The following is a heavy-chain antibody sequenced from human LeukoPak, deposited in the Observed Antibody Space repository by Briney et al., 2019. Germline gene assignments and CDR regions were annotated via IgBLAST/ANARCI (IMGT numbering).Heavy chain of an antibody. CDR1: GGTFSSYA. CDR3: AREGRYCSGGSCYESYFDY. CDR2: IIPIFGTA. V-gene: IGHV1-69*05. J-gene: IGHJ4*02. Sequence: GASVKVSCKASGGTFSSYAISWVRQAPGQGLEWMGGIIPIFGTANYAQKFQGRVTITTDESTSTAYMELSSLRSGDTAVYYCAREGRYCSGGSCYESYFDYWGQGTLVTVSS. D-gene: IGHD2-15*01.